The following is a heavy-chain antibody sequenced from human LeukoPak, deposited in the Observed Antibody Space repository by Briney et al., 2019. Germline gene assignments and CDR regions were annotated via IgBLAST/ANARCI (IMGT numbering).Heavy chain of an antibody. J-gene: IGHJ4*02. CDR2: ISTLGST. CDR1: GGSINNYY. D-gene: IGHD1-26*01. Sequence: PSETLSLTCSVSGGSINNYYWTWIRQPTGKGLEWIGHISTLGSTNYNPSLKSRVSMSVDTSNYHFSLKLSFVTAADTAIYYCARVAQYVVGASSTAFFEYWGQGTLVTVSS. V-gene: IGHV4-4*07. CDR3: ARVAQYVVGASSTAFFEY.